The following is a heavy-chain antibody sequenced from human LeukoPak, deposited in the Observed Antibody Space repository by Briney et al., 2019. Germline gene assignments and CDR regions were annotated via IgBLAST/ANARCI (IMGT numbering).Heavy chain of an antibody. D-gene: IGHD3-10*01. CDR2: IYHSGST. V-gene: IGHV4-4*02. J-gene: IGHJ3*02. Sequence: PSETLSLTCAVSGGSISSSNWWSWVRQPPGKGLEWIGEIYHSGSTNYNPSLKSRVTISVDKSKNQSSLKLSSVPAADTAVYYCARDYGSGSYAAFDIWGQGTMVTVSS. CDR3: ARDYGSGSYAAFDI. CDR1: GGSISSSNW.